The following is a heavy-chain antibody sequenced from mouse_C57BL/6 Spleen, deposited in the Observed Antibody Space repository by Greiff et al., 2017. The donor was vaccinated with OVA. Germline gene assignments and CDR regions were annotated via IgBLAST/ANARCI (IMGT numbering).Heavy chain of an antibody. CDR1: GYSFTGYY. V-gene: IGHV1-42*01. CDR3: ARWDGNYDYYAMDY. D-gene: IGHD2-1*01. CDR2: INPSTGGT. Sequence: EVQLQQSGPELVKPGASVKISCKASGYSFTGYYMNWVKQSPEKSLEWIGEINPSTGGTTYNQKFKAKATLTVDKSSSTAYMQLKSLTSEDSAVYYCARWDGNYDYYAMDYWGQGTSVTVSS. J-gene: IGHJ4*01.